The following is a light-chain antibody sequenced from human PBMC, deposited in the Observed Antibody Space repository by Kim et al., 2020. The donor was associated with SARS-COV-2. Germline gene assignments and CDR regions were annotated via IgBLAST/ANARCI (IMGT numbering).Light chain of an antibody. J-gene: IGLJ2*01. V-gene: IGLV2-14*03. Sequence: QSALTQPASVSGSPGQSITISCTGSGIDLVGFNYVTWYQQHRDKAPKLIIYDVVHRPSGVSSRFSGSKSGYTASLSISGLEADDEAIYYCSSYTSSTTIVFGGGTQLTVL. CDR3: SSYTSSTTIV. CDR1: GIDLVGFNY. CDR2: DVV.